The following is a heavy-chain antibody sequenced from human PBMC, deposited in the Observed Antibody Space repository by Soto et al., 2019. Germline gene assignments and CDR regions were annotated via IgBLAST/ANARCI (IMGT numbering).Heavy chain of an antibody. Sequence: QVQLQESGPGLVKPSQTLSLTCTVSGGSISSGDYYWSWIRQPPGKGLEWIGYIYYSGSTYYNPSPKSRVTISVDTSKNQFSLQLSSVTAADTAVYYCARDRKAYYYDSSGYYAIDYWGQGTLVTVSS. D-gene: IGHD3-22*01. J-gene: IGHJ4*02. CDR3: ARDRKAYYYDSSGYYAIDY. V-gene: IGHV4-30-4*01. CDR2: IYYSGST. CDR1: GGSISSGDYY.